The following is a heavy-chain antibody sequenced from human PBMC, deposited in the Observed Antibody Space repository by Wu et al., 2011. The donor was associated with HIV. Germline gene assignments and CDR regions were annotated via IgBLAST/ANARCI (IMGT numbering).Heavy chain of an antibody. Sequence: QVQLVQSGAEVKKPGASVKVSCKASGYTFTSYGISWVRQAPGQGLEWMGWISAYNGNTNYAQKLQGRVTMTTDTSTSTAYMELRSLRSDDTAVYYCARDPYYYDSSGYSHSGWNWFDPWGQGTLVTVSS. CDR2: ISAYNGNT. J-gene: IGHJ5*02. CDR3: ARDPYYYDSSGYSHSGWNWFDP. CDR1: GYTFTSYG. D-gene: IGHD3-22*01. V-gene: IGHV1-18*01.